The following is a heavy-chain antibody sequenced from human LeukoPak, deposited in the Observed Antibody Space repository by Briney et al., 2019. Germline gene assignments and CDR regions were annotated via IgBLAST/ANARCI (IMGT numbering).Heavy chain of an antibody. CDR2: INHSGST. J-gene: IGHJ4*02. D-gene: IGHD5-18*01. Sequence: SETLSLTCAVYGGSFSGYYWSWIRQPPGKGLEWIGDINHSGSTNYNPSLKSRVTISVDTSKNQFYLKLSSVTAADTAVYYCARAGGYSYGYSGFAFGYWGQGTLVTVSS. CDR1: GGSFSGYY. CDR3: ARAGGYSYGYSGFAFGY. V-gene: IGHV4-34*01.